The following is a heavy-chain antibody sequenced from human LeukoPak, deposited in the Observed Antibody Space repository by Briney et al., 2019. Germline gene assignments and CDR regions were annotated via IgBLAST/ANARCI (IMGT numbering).Heavy chain of an antibody. Sequence: SETLSLTCAVYGGSFRGYYWSWIRQPPGKGLEWIGEINHSGSTNYNPSLKSRVTISVDTSKNQFSLKLSSVTAADTAVYYCATYYDILTGYTFDSWGQGTLVTVSS. CDR1: GGSFRGYY. V-gene: IGHV4-34*01. J-gene: IGHJ4*02. CDR2: INHSGST. CDR3: ATYYDILTGYTFDS. D-gene: IGHD3-9*01.